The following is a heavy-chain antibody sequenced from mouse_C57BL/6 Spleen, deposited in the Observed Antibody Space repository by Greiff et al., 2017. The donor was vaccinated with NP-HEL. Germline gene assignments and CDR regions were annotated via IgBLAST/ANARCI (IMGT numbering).Heavy chain of an antibody. CDR2: IDPSDSYT. Sequence: VQLQQSGAELVMPGASVKLSCKASGYTFTSYWMHWVKQRPGQGLEWIGEIDPSDSYTNYNQKFKGKSTLTVDKSSSTAYMQLSSLTSEDSAVYYCARTTVVPTGYFDVWGTGTTVTVSS. CDR1: GYTFTSYW. CDR3: ARTTVVPTGYFDV. D-gene: IGHD1-1*01. J-gene: IGHJ1*03. V-gene: IGHV1-69*01.